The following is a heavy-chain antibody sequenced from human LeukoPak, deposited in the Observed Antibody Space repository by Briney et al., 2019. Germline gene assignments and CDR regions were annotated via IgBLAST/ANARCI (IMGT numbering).Heavy chain of an antibody. CDR3: ARDYYDSSGGYYFDY. CDR2: ISGSGGST. J-gene: IGHJ4*02. V-gene: IGHV3-23*01. Sequence: GGSLRLSCAASGFTFSSYAMSWVRQAPGKGLEWGSAISGSGGSTYYADSVKGRFTISRDNSKNTLYLQMNSLRAEDTAVYYCARDYYDSSGGYYFDYWGQGTLVTVSS. CDR1: GFTFSSYA. D-gene: IGHD3-22*01.